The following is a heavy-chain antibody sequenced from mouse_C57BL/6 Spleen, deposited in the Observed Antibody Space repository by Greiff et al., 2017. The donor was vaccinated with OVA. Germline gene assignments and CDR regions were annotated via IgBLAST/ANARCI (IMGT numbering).Heavy chain of an antibody. CDR3: ARSKAVPHY. V-gene: IGHV1-61*01. CDR2: IYPSDSET. J-gene: IGHJ2*01. Sequence: QVQLKQPGAELVRPGSSVKLSCKASGYTFTSYWMDWVKQRPGQGLEWIGNIYPSDSETHYNHKFKDKATLTVDKSTSTAYMQLSSLTSEEAAVYYCARSKAVPHYWGQGTTLTVSS. D-gene: IGHD3-3*01. CDR1: GYTFTSYW.